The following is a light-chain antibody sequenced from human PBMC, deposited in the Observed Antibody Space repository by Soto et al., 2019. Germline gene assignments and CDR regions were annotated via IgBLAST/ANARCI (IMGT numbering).Light chain of an antibody. V-gene: IGKV3-20*01. J-gene: IGKJ2*01. Sequence: EIVLTQSPGTLSLSPGERATLSCRASQSVSSSYLAWYQQKPGQAPRLLIYGASSRATGIPDRFSGSGSGTDFTLTISRLEPEDFAVYYCQQYGSSHPDTFVQGTKLEIK. CDR1: QSVSSSY. CDR3: QQYGSSHPDT. CDR2: GAS.